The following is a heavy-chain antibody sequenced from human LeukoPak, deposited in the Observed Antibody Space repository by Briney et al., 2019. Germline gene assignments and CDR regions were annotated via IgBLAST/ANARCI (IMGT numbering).Heavy chain of an antibody. V-gene: IGHV3-66*01. CDR2: IYRSGDT. CDR1: GFTVSSHY. D-gene: IGHD6-19*01. Sequence: GGSLRLSGAASGFTVSSHYMSWVRQAPGKGLEWVSVIYRSGDTYYTDSVKGRFTISRDDSKNMLYLQMNSLRVEDTAVYYCARGSSGWSRADYWGQGTLVTVSS. CDR3: ARGSSGWSRADY. J-gene: IGHJ4*02.